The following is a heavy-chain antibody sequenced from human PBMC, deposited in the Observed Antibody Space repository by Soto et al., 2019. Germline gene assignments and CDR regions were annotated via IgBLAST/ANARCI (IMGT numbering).Heavy chain of an antibody. CDR2: INPSGGST. CDR1: GYTFTSYY. CDR3: AIFLLVLGQPPMDV. D-gene: IGHD2-8*02. J-gene: IGHJ6*02. Sequence: ALVKVSCKASGYTFTSYYMHWVRQAPGQGLEWMGIINPSGGSTSYAQKFQGRVTMTRDTSTSTVYMELSSLRSEDTAVYYCAIFLLVLGQPPMDVWGQGTTGSDSS. V-gene: IGHV1-46*01.